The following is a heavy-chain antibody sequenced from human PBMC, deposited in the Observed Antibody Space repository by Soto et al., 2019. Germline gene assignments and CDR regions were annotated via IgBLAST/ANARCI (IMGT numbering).Heavy chain of an antibody. CDR1: GYTFTSYD. CDR2: MNPNSGNT. Sequence: QVQLVQSGAEVKKPGASVKVSCKASGYTFTSYDINWVRQATGQGLEWMGWMNPNSGNTGYAQKFPGRVTMTRNTSISTAYMELSSLRSEDTAVYYCARGAIDPYYLEGVGGGWGQGTLVTVSS. V-gene: IGHV1-8*01. D-gene: IGHD3-10*01. CDR3: ARGAIDPYYLEGVGGG. J-gene: IGHJ4*02.